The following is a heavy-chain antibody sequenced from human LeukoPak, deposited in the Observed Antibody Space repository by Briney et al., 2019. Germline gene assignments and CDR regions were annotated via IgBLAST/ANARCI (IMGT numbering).Heavy chain of an antibody. J-gene: IGHJ4*02. Sequence: GRSLRLSCAASGFTFDDYAMHWVRQAPGKGLEWVSGISWNSGSIGYADSVKGRFTISRDNAKNSLYLQMNSLGAEDTALYYCAKDLTYYDSSGSFDYWGQGTLVTVSS. V-gene: IGHV3-9*01. CDR3: AKDLTYYDSSGSFDY. CDR1: GFTFDDYA. D-gene: IGHD3-22*01. CDR2: ISWNSGSI.